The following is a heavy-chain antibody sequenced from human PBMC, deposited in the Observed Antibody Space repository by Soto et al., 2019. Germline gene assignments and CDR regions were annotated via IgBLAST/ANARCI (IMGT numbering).Heavy chain of an antibody. V-gene: IGHV3-33*01. D-gene: IGHD3-10*01. CDR1: GFTFKNYG. J-gene: IGHJ4*02. Sequence: GGSLRLSCAASGFTFKNYGMHWVRQTPGKGLEWVGIIWSDGGTKYYADSVKGRFTMSRDNSKNTLYLETNSLRAEDTAVYYCARDLGSGPSTAFFDYWGQGTLVTVSS. CDR2: IWSDGGTK. CDR3: ARDLGSGPSTAFFDY.